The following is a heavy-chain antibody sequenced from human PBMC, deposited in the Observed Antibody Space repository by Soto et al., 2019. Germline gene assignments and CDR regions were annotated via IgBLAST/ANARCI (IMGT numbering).Heavy chain of an antibody. CDR1: GYTFTSYS. CDR2: INAGNGNT. Sequence: ASVNVSCKASGYTFTSYSIHWVRQAPGQRLECMGWINAGNGNTKYSQKFQGRVTITRDTSASTAYMELSSLRSEDTAVYYCARLKLPIVVVPAAISWFDPWGQGTLVTVS. D-gene: IGHD2-2*01. CDR3: ARLKLPIVVVPAAISWFDP. J-gene: IGHJ5*02. V-gene: IGHV1-3*01.